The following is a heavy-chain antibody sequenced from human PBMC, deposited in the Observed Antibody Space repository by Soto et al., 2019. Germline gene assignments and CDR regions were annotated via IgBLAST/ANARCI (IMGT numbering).Heavy chain of an antibody. CDR3: ATMGQYCSGGSCYSNYHSYYMDV. CDR1: GFTFSSYA. V-gene: IGHV3-23*01. D-gene: IGHD2-15*01. J-gene: IGHJ6*03. CDR2: ISGSGGST. Sequence: GGSLRLSCAASGFTFSSYAMSWVRQAPGKGLEWVSAISGSGGSTYYADSVKGRFTISRDNSKNTLYLQMNSLRAEDTAVYYCATMGQYCSGGSCYSNYHSYYMDVWGKGTTVTVSS.